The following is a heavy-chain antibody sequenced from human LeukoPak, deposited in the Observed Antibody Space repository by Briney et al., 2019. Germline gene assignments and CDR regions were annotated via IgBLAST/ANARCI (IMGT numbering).Heavy chain of an antibody. V-gene: IGHV3-30*02. CDR3: ASHRSRIAATWMEYYYYYYMDV. Sequence: GGPLRLSCAASGFTFSSYGMHWVRQAPGKGLEWVAFIRYDGSNKYYADSVKGRFTISRDNSKNTLYLQMNSLRSEDTAVYYCASHRSRIAATWMEYYYYYYMDVWGKGTTVTVSS. D-gene: IGHD2-15*01. CDR2: IRYDGSNK. J-gene: IGHJ6*03. CDR1: GFTFSSYG.